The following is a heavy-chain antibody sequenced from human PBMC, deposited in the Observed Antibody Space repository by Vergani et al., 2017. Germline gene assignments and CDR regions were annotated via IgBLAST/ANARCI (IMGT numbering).Heavy chain of an antibody. CDR2: IHSGGST. V-gene: IGHV3-66*02. J-gene: IGHJ6*03. CDR3: AKDGGYSSEAPMDV. CDR1: GFTVSSNY. Sequence: VQLVESGGGVVQPGGSLRLSCAASGFTVSSNYMSWVRQAPGKGLEWVSVIHSGGSTYYADSVKGRFTISRDNSKNTLYLQMNSLRAEDTAVYYCAKDGGYSSEAPMDVWGKGTTVTVSS. D-gene: IGHD6-19*01.